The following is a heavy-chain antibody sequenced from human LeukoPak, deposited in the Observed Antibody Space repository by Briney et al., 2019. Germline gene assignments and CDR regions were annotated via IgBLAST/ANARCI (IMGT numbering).Heavy chain of an antibody. V-gene: IGHV3-48*03. Sequence: PGGSLRLSCAASGFTFSTYEMDWVRQAPGKELEWVSYISSRGSSIYYADSVKGRFTISRDNAKNSLYLQMSSLRVEDPAFFYWARGAAGGAFHYGGQGTRATVSS. CDR3: ARGAAGGAFHY. D-gene: IGHD6-25*01. J-gene: IGHJ4*02. CDR1: GFTFSTYE. CDR2: ISSRGSSI.